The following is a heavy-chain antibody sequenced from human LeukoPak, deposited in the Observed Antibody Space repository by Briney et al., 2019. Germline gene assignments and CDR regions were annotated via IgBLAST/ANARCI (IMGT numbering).Heavy chain of an antibody. V-gene: IGHV4-30-4*01. J-gene: IGHJ4*02. CDR1: GGSISSDDYY. Sequence: PSQTLCLTCTVSGGSISSDDYYRSWIRQPPGKGLEWIGYIYYSGSTYYNPSLKSRVTISVDTSKNQFSLKLSSVTAADTAVYYCARASYSSGWYPYDYWGQGTLVTVSS. CDR3: ARASYSSGWYPYDY. CDR2: IYYSGST. D-gene: IGHD6-19*01.